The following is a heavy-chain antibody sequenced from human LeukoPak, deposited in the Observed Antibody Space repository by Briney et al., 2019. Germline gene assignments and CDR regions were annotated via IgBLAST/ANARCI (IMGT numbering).Heavy chain of an antibody. CDR1: GNSISSGDYY. CDR2: IYTSGST. V-gene: IGHV4-61*02. J-gene: IGHJ4*02. Sequence: SETLSLTCTVSGNSISSGDYYWSWIRQPAGKGLEWIGRIYTSGSTTYNPSLKSRVTISGDTSENQFSLRLSSVTAADTAVYYCARASYSYDISGWVPFDYWGQGTLVTVSS. CDR3: ARASYSYDISGWVPFDY. D-gene: IGHD3-22*01.